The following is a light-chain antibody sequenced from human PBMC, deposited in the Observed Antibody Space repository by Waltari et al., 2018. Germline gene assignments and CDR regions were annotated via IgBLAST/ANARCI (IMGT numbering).Light chain of an antibody. CDR1: QNIANY. CDR3: QQSSASPYT. CDR2: AAS. J-gene: IGKJ2*01. Sequence: DIQMTQSPSSLSASVGDRVIITCRASQNIANYLNWYQQKPGTAPKLLIFAASKLQTGVPSRFSGSGSGRDFTLTISGLQVEDFAIFYCQQSSASPYTFGQGTKIEMK. V-gene: IGKV1-39*01.